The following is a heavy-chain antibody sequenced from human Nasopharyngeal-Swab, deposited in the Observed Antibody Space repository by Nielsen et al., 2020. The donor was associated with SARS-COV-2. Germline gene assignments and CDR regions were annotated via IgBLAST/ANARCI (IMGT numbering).Heavy chain of an antibody. CDR1: GFTFSSYW. CDR2: INTDGSET. V-gene: IGHV3-74*01. D-gene: IGHD3-22*01. CDR3: ARGCYDSIR. J-gene: IGHJ4*02. Sequence: GGSLRLSCAASGFTFSSYWMHWVRQAPGKGLVWVSRINTDGSETGYADSVTGRFTISRDNSKNTLYLQMNSLRAEDTAVYYCARGCYDSIRWGQGTLVTVSS.